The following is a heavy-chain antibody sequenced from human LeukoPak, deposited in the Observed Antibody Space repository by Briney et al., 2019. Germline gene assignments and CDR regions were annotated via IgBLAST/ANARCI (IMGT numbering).Heavy chain of an antibody. V-gene: IGHV3-64*01. CDR2: ISSNGGST. Sequence: PGGSLRLSCAASGFTFSSYAMHWVRQAPGKGLEYVSAISSNGGSTYYANSVKGRFTISRDNSKNTLYLQMGSLRAEDMAVYYFARAGRIAVAGGGYAFDIWGQGTMVTVSS. D-gene: IGHD6-19*01. CDR1: GFTFSSYA. J-gene: IGHJ3*02. CDR3: ARAGRIAVAGGGYAFDI.